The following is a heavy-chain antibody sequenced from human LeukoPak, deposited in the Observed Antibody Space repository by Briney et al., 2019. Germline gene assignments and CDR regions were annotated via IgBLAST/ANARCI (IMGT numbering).Heavy chain of an antibody. CDR1: RASTSSGSHY. CDR3: ARQDLAVSGIDY. V-gene: IGHV4-39*01. D-gene: IGHD6-13*01. Sequence: SETLSLTCTDSRASTSSGSHYWGWIRQPPGKGLEWIGSIYYSGTTYYSPSLKSRVSISLDTSKDQFSLKLNSVTAADTAVYYCARQDLAVSGIDYWGQGTLVTVSS. CDR2: IYYSGTT. J-gene: IGHJ4*02.